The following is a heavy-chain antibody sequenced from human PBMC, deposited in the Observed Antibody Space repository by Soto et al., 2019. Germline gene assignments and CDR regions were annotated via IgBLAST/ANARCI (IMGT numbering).Heavy chain of an antibody. J-gene: IGHJ4*02. Sequence: PSGRVSCKASLYTFTGSFMPCVRQAPGQKPGWMGWSNLDSGGTNYAQKSHGQGTMTRDTSISTAYMELRRRRSEDTAVYYCSRDLSRVCSRSPNYCFDDWGQGTLVTVSS. CDR1: LYTFTGSF. CDR3: SRDLSRVCSRSPNYCFDD. D-gene: IGHD3-10*01. V-gene: IGHV1-2*02. CDR2: SNLDSGGT.